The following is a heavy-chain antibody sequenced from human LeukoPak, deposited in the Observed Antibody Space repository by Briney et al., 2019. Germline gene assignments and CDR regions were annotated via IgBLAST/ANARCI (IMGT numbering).Heavy chain of an antibody. V-gene: IGHV4-34*01. D-gene: IGHD5-12*01. Sequence: SETLSLTCAVYGGSFSGYYWSWIRQPPGKGLEWIGEINHSGSTNYNPSLKSRVTISVDTSKNQFSLKLSAVTAVDTAVYYRARGGKWLRFPSGYWGQGTPVTVSS. CDR3: ARGGKWLRFPSGY. CDR1: GGSFSGYY. J-gene: IGHJ4*02. CDR2: INHSGST.